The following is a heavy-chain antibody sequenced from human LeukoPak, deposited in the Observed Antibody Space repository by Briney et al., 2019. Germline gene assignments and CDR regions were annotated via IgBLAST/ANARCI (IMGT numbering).Heavy chain of an antibody. V-gene: IGHV3-23*01. CDR3: AKAGSSSSCYRNWFDP. CDR2: ISGGGGST. CDR1: GFTFSSYA. J-gene: IGHJ5*02. Sequence: PGGSLRLSCAASGFTFSSYAMRWVRQAPGKGLEWVSAISGGGGSTYYADSVKGRFTISRDNSKSTLYLQMNSLRAVDTAVYYCAKAGSSSSCYRNWFDPWGQGTLVTVSS. D-gene: IGHD2-2*02.